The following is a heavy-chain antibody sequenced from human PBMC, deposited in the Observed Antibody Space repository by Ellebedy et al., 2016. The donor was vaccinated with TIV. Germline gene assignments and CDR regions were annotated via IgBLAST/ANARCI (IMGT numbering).Heavy chain of an antibody. CDR1: GGSISGYY. Sequence: SETLSLXXTVSGGSISGYYWNWIRQPPGKGLEWIGYMHYTGSTNYNPSLQSRVTISIDTSKNQFSLNVNSVTVADTAVYFCARSTYGLVGATFDYWGQGTLVTVSS. D-gene: IGHD1-26*01. V-gene: IGHV4-59*01. J-gene: IGHJ4*02. CDR3: ARSTYGLVGATFDY. CDR2: MHYTGST.